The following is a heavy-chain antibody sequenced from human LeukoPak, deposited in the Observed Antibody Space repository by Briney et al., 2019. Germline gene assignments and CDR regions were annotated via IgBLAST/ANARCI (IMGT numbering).Heavy chain of an antibody. D-gene: IGHD6-6*01. CDR3: ARGSSNIAARNNCFDP. CDR1: GFTFSRSD. Sequence: SGGSLRLSCAASGFTFSRSDMNWVRQAPGKGLEWVSSISSSSSYIYYTDSLKGRFTISRDNAKDSLYLQMNSLRAEDTAVYYCARGSSNIAARNNCFDPWGQGTLVTVSS. V-gene: IGHV3-21*01. CDR2: ISSSSSYI. J-gene: IGHJ5*02.